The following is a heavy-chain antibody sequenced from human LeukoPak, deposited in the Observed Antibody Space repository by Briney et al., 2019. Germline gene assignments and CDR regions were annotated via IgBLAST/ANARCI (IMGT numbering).Heavy chain of an antibody. Sequence: ASVKVSCKVSGYTLTELSMHWVRQAPGKGLEWMGGFDTEDGETIYVQKFQGRVTMTEDTSTDTAYTELSSLRSEDTAVYYCATEAVVVGTSAYSVSIFDIWGQGTMVSVS. D-gene: IGHD3-22*01. V-gene: IGHV1-24*01. CDR2: FDTEDGET. J-gene: IGHJ3*02. CDR1: GYTLTELS. CDR3: ATEAVVVGTSAYSVSIFDI.